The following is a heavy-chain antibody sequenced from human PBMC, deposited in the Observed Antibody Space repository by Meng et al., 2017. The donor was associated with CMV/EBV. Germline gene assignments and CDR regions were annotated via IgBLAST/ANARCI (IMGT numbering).Heavy chain of an antibody. J-gene: IGHJ6*02. V-gene: IGHV1-8*03. CDR3: AKDLGDIVVVPAAQPLGGMDV. CDR2: MNPNSGNT. D-gene: IGHD2-2*01. Sequence: ASVKVSCKASGYTFTSYDINWVRQATGQGLEWMGWMNPNSGNTGYAQKFQGRVTITRNTSISTAYMELSSLRSEDTAVYYCAKDLGDIVVVPAAQPLGGMDVWGQGTTVTVSS. CDR1: GYTFTSYD.